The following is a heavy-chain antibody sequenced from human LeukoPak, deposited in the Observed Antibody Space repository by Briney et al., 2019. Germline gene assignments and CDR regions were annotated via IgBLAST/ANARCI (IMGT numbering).Heavy chain of an antibody. CDR3: AKDRGYSFDY. CDR2: ISGSGGST. Sequence: GGSLRLSCAASGFTFSSYAMSWVRQAPGKGLEWVSAISGSGGSTYYADSVKGRFTISRDNSKNSLCLQMNSLRAEDAAVYYCAKDRGYSFDYWGQGTLVTVSS. J-gene: IGHJ4*02. CDR1: GFTFSSYA. V-gene: IGHV3-23*01. D-gene: IGHD3-10*01.